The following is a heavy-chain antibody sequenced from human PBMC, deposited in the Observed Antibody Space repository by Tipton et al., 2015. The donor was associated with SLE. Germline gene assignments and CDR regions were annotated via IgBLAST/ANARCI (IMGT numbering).Heavy chain of an antibody. CDR3: ARGELSMDV. CDR2: ISAFNGNT. Sequence: QVQLVQSGAEVKQPGASVRVSCKASGYTSTNYAISWVRQAPGQGLEWMGWISAFNGNTNYAQKLQGRVTVTTNTSTSTAYMELRSLRSDDTAVYYCARGELSMDVWGQGTTVTVSS. V-gene: IGHV1-18*01. D-gene: IGHD3-16*01. CDR1: GYTSTNYA. J-gene: IGHJ6*02.